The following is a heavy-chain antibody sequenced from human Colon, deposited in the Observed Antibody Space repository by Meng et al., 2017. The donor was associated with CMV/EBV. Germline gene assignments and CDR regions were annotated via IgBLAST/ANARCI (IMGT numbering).Heavy chain of an antibody. CDR1: EFSFNDYE. D-gene: IGHD1-26*01. CDR3: AKDVGANFFYGLDV. J-gene: IGHJ6*02. CDR2: ISGSGSLI. V-gene: IGHV3-48*03. Sequence: GESLKISCAASEFSFNDYEMNWVRQAPGRGLEWISYISGSGSLIYYADSVRGRFTISRDNAKKSLYLQMNSLRAEDTALYYCAKDVGANFFYGLDVWGQGTTVTVSS.